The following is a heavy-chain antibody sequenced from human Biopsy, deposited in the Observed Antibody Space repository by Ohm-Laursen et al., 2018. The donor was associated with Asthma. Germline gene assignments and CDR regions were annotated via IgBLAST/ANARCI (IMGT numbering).Heavy chain of an antibody. CDR2: ISTSGGSK. Sequence: SLRLSCAASGFTFSSYAMSWVRQTPDRGLEWVSGISTSGGSKYYADSVKGRFTLSRGNSKTTLSLQMNSLTEGDTAVYYCVKALGGGDGFDVWGLGTTVTVSS. CDR3: VKALGGGDGFDV. CDR1: GFTFSSYA. V-gene: IGHV3-23*01. J-gene: IGHJ3*01.